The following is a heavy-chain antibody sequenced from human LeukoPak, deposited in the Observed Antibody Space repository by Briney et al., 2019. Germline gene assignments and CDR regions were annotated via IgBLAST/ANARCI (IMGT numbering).Heavy chain of an antibody. CDR2: IYYSGST. CDR3: ASPYCSSTSCYDPFDY. J-gene: IGHJ4*02. V-gene: IGHV4-39*01. CDR1: GGSISSSSYY. Sequence: SETLSLTCTASGGSISSSSYYWGWIRQPPGKGLEWIGSIYYSGSTYYNPSLKSRVTISVDTSKNQFSLKLSSVTAADTAVYYCASPYCSSTSCYDPFDYWGQGTLVTVSS. D-gene: IGHD2-2*01.